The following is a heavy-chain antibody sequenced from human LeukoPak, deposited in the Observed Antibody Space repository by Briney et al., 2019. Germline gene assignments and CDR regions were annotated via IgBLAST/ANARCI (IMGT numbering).Heavy chain of an antibody. CDR1: GGSFSGYY. J-gene: IGHJ5*02. Sequence: SETLSLTSAVYGGSFSGYYWSWIRQPPGKGLEWIGEINHSGSTNYNPSLKSRVTISVDTSKNQFSLKLSSVTAADTAVYYCASLDCSSTSCHYGDWFDPWGQGTLVTVSS. CDR2: INHSGST. CDR3: ASLDCSSTSCHYGDWFDP. V-gene: IGHV4-34*01. D-gene: IGHD2-2*01.